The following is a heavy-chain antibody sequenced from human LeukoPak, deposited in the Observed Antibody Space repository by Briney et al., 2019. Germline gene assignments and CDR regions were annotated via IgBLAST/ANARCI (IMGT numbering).Heavy chain of an antibody. J-gene: IGHJ2*01. CDR2: IYYSGST. CDR1: GGSISSGDYY. CDR3: ARDVLRWLYFDL. Sequence: PSETLSLTCTVSGGSISSGDYYWSWIRQPPGKGLEWIGYIYYSGSTYYNPSLKSRVTISVDTSKNQFSLKLSSVTAADTAVYYCARDVLRWLYFDLWGRGTLVAVSS. D-gene: IGHD4-23*01. V-gene: IGHV4-30-4*01.